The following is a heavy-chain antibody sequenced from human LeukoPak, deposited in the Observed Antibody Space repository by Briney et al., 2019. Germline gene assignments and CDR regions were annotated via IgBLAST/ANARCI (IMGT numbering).Heavy chain of an antibody. CDR2: INFDGGEK. CDR3: ARVRVGGTNYFDS. CDR1: RFMFTSYW. Sequence: PGGSLRLSCAASRFMFTSYWMSWVRQAPGKGLEWVANINFDGGEKYYSDSVKGRFTISRDNAKNSLYLHMNSLRAEDTAVYYCARVRVGGTNYFDSWGQGTLVTVSS. D-gene: IGHD3-22*01. V-gene: IGHV3-7*04. J-gene: IGHJ4*02.